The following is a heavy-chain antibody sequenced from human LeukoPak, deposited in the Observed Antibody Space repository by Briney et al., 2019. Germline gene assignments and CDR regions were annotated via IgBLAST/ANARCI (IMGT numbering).Heavy chain of an antibody. Sequence: GGSLRLPCAASGFTFSTYAMSWVRQAPGKGLEWVSAISGSGGTTYNADSVKGRFTISRDNSKSTLYLQMNSLRAEDTALYYCAKSRSAYPRVDGFDMWGQGTKVTVSS. J-gene: IGHJ3*02. CDR3: AKSRSAYPRVDGFDM. CDR2: ISGSGGTT. V-gene: IGHV3-23*01. CDR1: GFTFSTYA. D-gene: IGHD3-3*01.